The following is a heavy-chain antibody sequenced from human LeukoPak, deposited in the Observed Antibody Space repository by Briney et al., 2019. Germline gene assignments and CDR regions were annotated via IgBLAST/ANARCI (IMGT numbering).Heavy chain of an antibody. CDR3: ARVGLAYCGGDCYSSLFDP. Sequence: GGSLRLSCAASGFTFSSYWMSWVRQAQGQGREGVANIKQDGSEKYYVDSVRGRFTISRDNAKNSLYLQMNSLRAEDTAVYYCARVGLAYCGGDCYSSLFDPWGEGTLVTVP. D-gene: IGHD2-21*02. J-gene: IGHJ5*02. CDR2: IKQDGSEK. V-gene: IGHV3-7*01. CDR1: GFTFSSYW.